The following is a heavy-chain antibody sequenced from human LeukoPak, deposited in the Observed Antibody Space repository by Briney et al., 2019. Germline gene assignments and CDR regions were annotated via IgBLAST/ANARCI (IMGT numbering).Heavy chain of an antibody. CDR1: GFAFGSEA. J-gene: IGHJ4*02. CDR2: ISPGGGTT. Sequence: PGGSLRLSCAVSGFAFGSEAMSWVRQSPARGLEWVASISPGGGTTYYADSVKGRFTISRDNSKNTLYLQMNSLRAEDTAVYYCAKDLHYGGNSGGDYFDYWGQGTLVTVTS. V-gene: IGHV3-23*01. D-gene: IGHD4-23*01. CDR3: AKDLHYGGNSGGDYFDY.